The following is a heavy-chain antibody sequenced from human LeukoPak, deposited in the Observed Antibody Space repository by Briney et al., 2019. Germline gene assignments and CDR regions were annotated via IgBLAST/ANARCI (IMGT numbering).Heavy chain of an antibody. Sequence: ASVKVSCKASGYTFTSYDINWVRQAPGQGLEWMGIINPSGGSTSYAQKFQGRVTMTRDTSTSTVYMELSSLRSEDTAVYYCASSDSSGYYSGDYWGQGTLVTVSS. CDR2: INPSGGST. CDR3: ASSDSSGYYSGDY. J-gene: IGHJ4*02. V-gene: IGHV1-46*01. D-gene: IGHD3-22*01. CDR1: GYTFTSYD.